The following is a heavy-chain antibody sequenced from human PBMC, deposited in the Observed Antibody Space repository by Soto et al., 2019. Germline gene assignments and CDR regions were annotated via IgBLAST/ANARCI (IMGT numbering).Heavy chain of an antibody. V-gene: IGHV4-59*01. D-gene: IGHD5-12*01. J-gene: IGHJ4*02. CDR3: VRGGYVHAFDY. CDR2: IYYSGNT. CDR1: GGSISYYY. Sequence: CTVSGGSISYYYWGWIRQPPGKGLEWIGSIYYSGNTHYNPSLKSRVTISVDTSMNQFSLNLDSVTAVDSAVYYCVRGGYVHAFDYWGQGALVTVSS.